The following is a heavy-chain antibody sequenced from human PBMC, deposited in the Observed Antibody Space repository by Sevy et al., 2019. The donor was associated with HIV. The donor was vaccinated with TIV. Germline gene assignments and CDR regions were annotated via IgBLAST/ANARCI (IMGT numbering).Heavy chain of an antibody. D-gene: IGHD3-16*01. J-gene: IGHJ4*02. Sequence: SDTLSLTCAVSGYSISSGYYWGWIRQPPGKGLEWIGSIYHSGSTYYNPSLKSRVTISVDTSKNQFSLKLSSVTAADTAVYYCARERIRRERGFDYWGQGTLVTVSS. CDR2: IYHSGST. CDR3: ARERIRRERGFDY. CDR1: GYSISSGYY. V-gene: IGHV4-38-2*02.